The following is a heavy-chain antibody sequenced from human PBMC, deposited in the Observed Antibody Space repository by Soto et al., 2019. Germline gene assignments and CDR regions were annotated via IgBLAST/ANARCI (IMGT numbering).Heavy chain of an antibody. V-gene: IGHV3-23*01. J-gene: IGHJ4*02. D-gene: IGHD6-19*01. CDR3: AKYTSGWDFDF. Sequence: GGSLRLSCAASGFTLSSYAMSRVRQTPVKGLEWVSSITGTGSGTYYSDSVEGRFTISRDNSKNTLFLHTNSLRAEDTAVYYCAKYTSGWDFDFWGQGTLVTVSS. CDR1: GFTLSSYA. CDR2: ITGTGSGT.